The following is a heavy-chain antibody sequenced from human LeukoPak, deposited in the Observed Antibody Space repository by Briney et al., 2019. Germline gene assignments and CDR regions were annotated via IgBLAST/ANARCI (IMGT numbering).Heavy chain of an antibody. V-gene: IGHV4-30-4*08. CDR2: IYYSGST. D-gene: IGHD3-3*01. Sequence: SETLSLTCTVSGGSISSGDYYWSWIRQPPGKGLEWIGYIYYSGSTYYNPSLKSRVTISVDTSKNQFSLKLSSVTAADTAVYYCARDLVVIIPNPNLAFDIWGQGTMVTVSS. CDR3: ARDLVVIIPNPNLAFDI. CDR1: GGSISSGDYY. J-gene: IGHJ3*02.